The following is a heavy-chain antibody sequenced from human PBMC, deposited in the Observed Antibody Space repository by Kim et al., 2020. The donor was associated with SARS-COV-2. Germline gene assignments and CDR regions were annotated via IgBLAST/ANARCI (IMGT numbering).Heavy chain of an antibody. V-gene: IGHV4-4*07. D-gene: IGHD1-26*01. Sequence: NYNPSLKRRVTMSVDTSKNQFSLKLSSVTAADTALYYCARDSGSEGSLRYWGQGTLVTVSS. J-gene: IGHJ4*02. CDR3: ARDSGSEGSLRY.